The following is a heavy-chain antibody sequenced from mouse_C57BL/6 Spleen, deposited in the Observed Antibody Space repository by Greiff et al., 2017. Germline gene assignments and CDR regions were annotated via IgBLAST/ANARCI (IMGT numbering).Heavy chain of an antibody. CDR2: IRSKSNNYAT. J-gene: IGHJ2*01. CDR1: GFSFNTYA. CDR3: VRQGSTLDY. Sequence: DVHLVESGGGLVQPKGSLKLSCAASGFSFNTYAMNWVRQAPGKGLEWVARIRSKSNNYATYYADSVKDRFTISRDDSESMLYLQMNNLKTEDTAMYYCVRQGSTLDYWGQGTTLTVSS. D-gene: IGHD1-1*01. V-gene: IGHV10-1*01.